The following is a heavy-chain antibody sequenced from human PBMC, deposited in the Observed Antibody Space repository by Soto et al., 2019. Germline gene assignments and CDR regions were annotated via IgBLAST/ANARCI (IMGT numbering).Heavy chain of an antibody. V-gene: IGHV4-39*01. Sequence: PSETLSLTCTVSGGSISSSSYYWGWIRQPPGKGLEWIGSIYYTGSTYYNPSLKSRVTISVDTSKSQFSLRLSSVTAADTAVYYCARHVRYSGHDYLRYFDYWGQGTLVTVSS. CDR1: GGSISSSSYY. J-gene: IGHJ4*02. CDR3: ARHVRYSGHDYLRYFDY. D-gene: IGHD5-12*01. CDR2: IYYTGST.